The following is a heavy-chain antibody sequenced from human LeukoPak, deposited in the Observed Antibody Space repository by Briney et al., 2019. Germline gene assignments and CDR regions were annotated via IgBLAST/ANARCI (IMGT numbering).Heavy chain of an antibody. CDR2: IYHSGST. D-gene: IGHD2-2*01. CDR3: ARVGPDIVVVPAATRPYNWFDP. V-gene: IGHV4-38-2*02. Sequence: SETLSLTCTVPGYSISSGYYWGWIRQPPGKGLEWIGSIYHSGSTYYNPSLKSRVTISVDTSKNQFSLKLSSVTAADTAVYYCARVGPDIVVVPAATRPYNWFDPWGQGTLVTVSS. CDR1: GYSISSGYY. J-gene: IGHJ5*02.